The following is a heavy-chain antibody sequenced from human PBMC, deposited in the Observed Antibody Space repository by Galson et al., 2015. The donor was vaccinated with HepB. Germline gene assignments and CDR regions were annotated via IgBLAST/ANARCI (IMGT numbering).Heavy chain of an antibody. CDR3: AREVPPFCGGDCYFDY. V-gene: IGHV1-69*13. CDR1: GGTFSSSA. D-gene: IGHD2-21*02. J-gene: IGHJ4*02. CDR2: IIPIFGTA. Sequence: SVTVSCKASGGTFSSSAISWVRQAPGQGLEWMGGIIPIFGTANYAQKFQGRVTITADESTSTAYMELSSLRSEDTAVYYCAREVPPFCGGDCYFDYWGQGTLVTVSS.